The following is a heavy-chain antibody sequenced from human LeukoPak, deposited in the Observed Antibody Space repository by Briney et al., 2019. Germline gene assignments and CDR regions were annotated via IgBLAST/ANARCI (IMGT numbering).Heavy chain of an antibody. V-gene: IGHV3-21*01. Sequence: GGSLRLSSAASGFTFSRDSMNWVRQAPGKGLEWVASILSSSSYIYYADSVKGRFTISRDNAKNSLYLQMNSLRAEDTAVYYCARADSSGWYIKRSDAFDIWGQGTMVTVSS. D-gene: IGHD6-19*01. J-gene: IGHJ3*02. CDR2: ILSSSSYI. CDR3: ARADSSGWYIKRSDAFDI. CDR1: GFTFSRDS.